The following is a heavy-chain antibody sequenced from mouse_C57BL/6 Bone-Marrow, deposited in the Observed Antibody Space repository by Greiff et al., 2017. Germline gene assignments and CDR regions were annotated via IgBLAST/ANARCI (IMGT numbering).Heavy chain of an antibody. Sequence: EVKLMESGGGLVQPGGSLKLSCAASGFTFSDYYMYWVRQTPEKRLEWVAYISNGGGRTYYPDTVKGRFTISRDNAKNTLYLQMSRLKSEDTAMYYCARLWDGAWFAYWGQGTLVTVSA. CDR1: GFTFSDYY. D-gene: IGHD1-1*02. CDR2: ISNGGGRT. CDR3: ARLWDGAWFAY. V-gene: IGHV5-12*01. J-gene: IGHJ3*01.